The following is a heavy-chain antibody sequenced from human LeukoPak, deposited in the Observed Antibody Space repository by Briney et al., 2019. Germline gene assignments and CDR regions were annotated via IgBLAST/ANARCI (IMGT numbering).Heavy chain of an antibody. V-gene: IGHV4-39*01. CDR2: IYYSGST. J-gene: IGHJ4*02. CDR1: GGFISSSNYY. CDR3: ARTVAGTLDFDY. D-gene: IGHD6-19*01. Sequence: SETLSLTCTVSGGFISSSNYYWGWIRQSPGKGLEWIGSIYYSGSTYYSPSLKSRVTISVDTSKNQFSLKLSSVTAADTAVYYCARTVAGTLDFDYWGQGTLVTVSS.